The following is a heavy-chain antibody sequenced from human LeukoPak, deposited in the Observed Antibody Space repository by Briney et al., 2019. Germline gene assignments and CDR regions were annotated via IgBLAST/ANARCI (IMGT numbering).Heavy chain of an antibody. V-gene: IGHV3-48*04. D-gene: IGHD3-22*01. Sequence: GGSLRLSCAASGFTFSSYGMSWVRQAPGKGLEWVSGIVPSGGTIYYADSVKGRFTISRDNAKNSLYLQMNSLRAEDTAVYYCAILLPDYYDSSGYYYESDYWGQGTLVTVSS. CDR2: IVPSGGTI. J-gene: IGHJ4*02. CDR1: GFTFSSYG. CDR3: AILLPDYYDSSGYYYESDY.